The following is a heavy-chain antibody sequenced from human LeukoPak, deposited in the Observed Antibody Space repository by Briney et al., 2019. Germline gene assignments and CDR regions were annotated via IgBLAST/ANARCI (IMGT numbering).Heavy chain of an antibody. CDR2: INTDGSST. D-gene: IGHD2-21*02. Sequence: GGSLRLSCAASGFTFISYGMQWVRQAPGKGLVWVSRINTDGSSTSYADSVKGRFTVSRDNAKNTLYLQVNSLRAEDTAVYFYTRELPREVTLDYWGQGTLVTVSS. CDR1: GFTFISYG. J-gene: IGHJ4*01. CDR3: TRELPREVTLDY. V-gene: IGHV3-74*01.